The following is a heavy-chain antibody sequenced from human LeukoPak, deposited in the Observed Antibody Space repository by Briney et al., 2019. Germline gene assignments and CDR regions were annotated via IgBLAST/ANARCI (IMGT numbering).Heavy chain of an antibody. Sequence: SETLSLTCAVSGYSISSGYYWGWIRQPPGKGLEWIGSIYHSGSTYYNPSLKSRVTISVDTSKNQFSLKLSSVTAAGTAVYYCARLCSFLEWLCPPFDYWGQGTLVTVSS. CDR1: GYSISSGYY. V-gene: IGHV4-38-2*01. J-gene: IGHJ4*02. CDR3: ARLCSFLEWLCPPFDY. CDR2: IYHSGST. D-gene: IGHD3-3*01.